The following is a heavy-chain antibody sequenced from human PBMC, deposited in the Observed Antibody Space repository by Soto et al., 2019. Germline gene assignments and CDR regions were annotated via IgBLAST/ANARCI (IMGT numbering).Heavy chain of an antibody. Sequence: GASVKVSCKASGYTFTGYYMHWVRQAPGQGLEWMGWINPNSGGTNYAQKFQGRVTMTRDTSISTAYMELSRLRSDDTAVYYCARAGMVYAIDYYYYGMDVWGQGTTVTVSS. CDR2: INPNSGGT. CDR3: ARAGMVYAIDYYYYGMDV. J-gene: IGHJ6*02. D-gene: IGHD2-8*01. CDR1: GYTFTGYY. V-gene: IGHV1-2*02.